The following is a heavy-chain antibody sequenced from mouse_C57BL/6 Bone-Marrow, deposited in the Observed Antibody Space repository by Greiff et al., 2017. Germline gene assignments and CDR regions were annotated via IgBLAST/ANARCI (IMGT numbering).Heavy chain of an antibody. CDR3: ARDGNYVYAMDY. Sequence: QVQLQQSGAELVRPGASVKLSCKASGYTFTDYYINWVKQRPGQGLEWIARIYPGSGNTYYNEKIKGKATLTAEKSSSTAYMQLSSLTSEDSAVYFCARDGNYVYAMDYWGQGTSVTVSS. D-gene: IGHD2-1*01. CDR2: IYPGSGNT. CDR1: GYTFTDYY. J-gene: IGHJ4*01. V-gene: IGHV1-76*01.